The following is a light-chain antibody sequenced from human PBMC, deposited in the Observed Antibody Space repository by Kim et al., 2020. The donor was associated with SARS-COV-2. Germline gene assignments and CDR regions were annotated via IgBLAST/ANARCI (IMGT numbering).Light chain of an antibody. CDR1: SLRTYY. V-gene: IGLV3-19*01. CDR3: KSRDTSGDRLV. J-gene: IGLJ2*01. Sequence: LGQTVRIKCQGDSLRTYYASWYQQKPGQAPALVIYAKNNRPSGIPDRFSGSSSGNTASLTITGAQAEDEADYYCKSRDTSGDRLVFGGGTQLTVL. CDR2: AKN.